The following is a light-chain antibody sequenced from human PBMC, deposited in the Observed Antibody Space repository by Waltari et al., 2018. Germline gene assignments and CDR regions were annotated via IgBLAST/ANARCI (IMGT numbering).Light chain of an antibody. CDR2: KAS. CDR1: QSISSW. J-gene: IGKJ2*01. CDR3: QQYDDFPFT. Sequence: DIQMTQSPSTLSASVGDRVTITCRASQSISSWLAWYQQKPGKAPNLLIYKASTLESGVPSRFSASGSGTEFTLTISSLQPEDFATYYCQQYDDFPFTFGQGTKVEVK. V-gene: IGKV1-5*03.